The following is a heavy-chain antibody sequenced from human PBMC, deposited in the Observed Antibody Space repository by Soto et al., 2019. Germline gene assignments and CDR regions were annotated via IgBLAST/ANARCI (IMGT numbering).Heavy chain of an antibody. Sequence: QVQLQQWGAGLLKPSETLSLTCAVNGGSFRGYYWSWIRQPPGKGLVWIGEINHSGSTNYNPSLKSRVTISVDTSKNQFSLKLRSVTAAATAVDYCARGRIVVVPEAEHNWFDSGGQGTLVTFAS. J-gene: IGHJ5*01. D-gene: IGHD2-2*01. CDR1: GGSFRGYY. CDR3: ARGRIVVVPEAEHNWFDS. CDR2: INHSGST. V-gene: IGHV4-34*01.